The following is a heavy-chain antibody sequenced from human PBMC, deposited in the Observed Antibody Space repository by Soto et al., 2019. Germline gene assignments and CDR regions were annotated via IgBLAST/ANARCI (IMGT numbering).Heavy chain of an antibody. V-gene: IGHV3-64*01. CDR1: GFTFSSNT. J-gene: IGHJ6*03. CDR2: ISSNGGST. CDR3: ARVSVVGVRGVIGTYYYYMDV. D-gene: IGHD3-10*01. Sequence: GGSLRLSCAASGFTFSSNTMYWVRQAPGKGLEYVSGISSNGGSTYYANSVKGRFTISRDNSKNTLYLQMGSLRAEDMAVYYCARVSVVGVRGVIGTYYYYMDVWGKGTTVTVSS.